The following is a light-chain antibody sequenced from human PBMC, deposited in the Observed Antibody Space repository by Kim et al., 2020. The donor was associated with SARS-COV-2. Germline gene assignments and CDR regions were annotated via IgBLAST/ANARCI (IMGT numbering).Light chain of an antibody. CDR1: QDIGNF. CDR3: QQYDLVPIN. V-gene: IGKV1-33*01. Sequence: DIQMTQSPSSLSASVGDRVTITCQASQDIGNFLNWFQQKPGKAPKLLIYDTSKLEPGVSSRFSGSGSGTLFTFIINGLQPEDIATYYWQQYDLVPINFGKGTRREIK. J-gene: IGKJ5*01. CDR2: DTS.